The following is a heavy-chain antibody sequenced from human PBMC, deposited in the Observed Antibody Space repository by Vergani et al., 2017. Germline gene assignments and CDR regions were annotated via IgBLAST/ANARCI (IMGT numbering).Heavy chain of an antibody. CDR2: LSASDRRT. CDR3: AKDNVPGYYDSSGYCDY. J-gene: IGHJ4*02. D-gene: IGHD3-22*01. V-gene: IGHV3-23*01. Sequence: EVQLLESGGDLVQPGGSLRLSCAASGFTFIMHAMSWVRQAPGKGLEWVSTLSASDRRTHYADSVKGRFTISRDNSKNTLFLHMNSLRPEDTAVYYCAKDNVPGYYDSSGYCDYLGQGTLVTVSS. CDR1: GFTFIMHA.